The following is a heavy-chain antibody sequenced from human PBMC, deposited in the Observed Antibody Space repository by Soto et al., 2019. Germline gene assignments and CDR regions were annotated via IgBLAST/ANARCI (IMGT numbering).Heavy chain of an antibody. CDR3: TTDRRACSGGSCYLPFDY. Sequence: EVQLVESGGGLVKPGGSLRLSCAASGFTFSNAWMSWVRQAPGKGLEWVGRIKSKTDGGTTDYAAPVKGRFTISRDDSKYTLYLQMNSLKTEDTAVYYCTTDRRACSGGSCYLPFDYWGQGTLVTVSS. V-gene: IGHV3-15*01. CDR2: IKSKTDGGTT. CDR1: GFTFSNAW. J-gene: IGHJ4*02. D-gene: IGHD2-15*01.